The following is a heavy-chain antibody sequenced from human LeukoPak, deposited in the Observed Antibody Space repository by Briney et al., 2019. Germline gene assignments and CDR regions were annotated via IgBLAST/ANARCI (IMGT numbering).Heavy chain of an antibody. CDR1: GFTVSSNY. V-gene: IGHV3-66*01. Sequence: GGSLRLSCAASGFTVSSNYMGWVRQAPGKGLEWVSVIYSGGSTYYADSVKGRFTISRDNSKNTLYLQMNSLRAEDTAVYYCARVAYYYDSSGYYFDAFDIWGQGTMVTVSS. J-gene: IGHJ3*02. CDR2: IYSGGST. D-gene: IGHD3-22*01. CDR3: ARVAYYYDSSGYYFDAFDI.